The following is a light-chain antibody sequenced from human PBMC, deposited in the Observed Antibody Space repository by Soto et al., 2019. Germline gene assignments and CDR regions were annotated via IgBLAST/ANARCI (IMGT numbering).Light chain of an antibody. Sequence: EIVLTQSPATLSLSPGERATLSCRASQSVSSYLAWYQQKPGQAPRLLIYDASNRATGIPARFSGRGSGTDFTLTISSLEPEDFAVYYCQQRSNWLTFGGGTKV. CDR1: QSVSSY. CDR3: QQRSNWLT. V-gene: IGKV3-11*01. CDR2: DAS. J-gene: IGKJ4*01.